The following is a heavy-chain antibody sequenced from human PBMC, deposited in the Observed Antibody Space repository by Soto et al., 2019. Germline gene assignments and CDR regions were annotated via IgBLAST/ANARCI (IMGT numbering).Heavy chain of an antibody. CDR2: IKNKDNRYTT. CDR1: GFTFSDHY. D-gene: IGHD1-26*01. J-gene: IGHJ4*02. Sequence: EVQVVESGGGLVQPGGSLRLSCEASGFTFSDHYMDWVRQAPGKGLEWVDRIKNKDNRYTTEYAPSVKGRFTISRDDSKNSLYLQMYSLKAEDTALYYCARVRLGATTRYFDYWGRGTLVSVSS. V-gene: IGHV3-72*01. CDR3: ARVRLGATTRYFDY.